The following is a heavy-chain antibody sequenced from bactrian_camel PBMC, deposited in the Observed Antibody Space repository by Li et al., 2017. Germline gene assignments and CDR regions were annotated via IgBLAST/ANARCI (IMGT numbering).Heavy chain of an antibody. CDR3: AAGQSSWGDYWSRPSEYNY. D-gene: IGHD5*01. Sequence: VQLVESGGGLVQPGRSLRLTCTASGFYFDVYGMSWVRQAPGKGPEWVAGINRSGTRTFYAESVKGRFTISRDNDKKTLYLQLNSLKTEDTAMYYCAAGQSSWGDYWSRPSEYNYWGQGTQVTVS. J-gene: IGHJ4*01. CDR2: INRSGTRT. CDR1: GFYFDVYG. V-gene: IGHV3S31*01.